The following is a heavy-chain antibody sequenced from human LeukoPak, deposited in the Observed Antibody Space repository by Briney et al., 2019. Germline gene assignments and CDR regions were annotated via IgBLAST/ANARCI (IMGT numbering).Heavy chain of an antibody. J-gene: IGHJ4*02. CDR1: GFTVSSNH. CDR2: IYIGGTI. CDR3: ARDGEDHYYDY. D-gene: IGHD7-27*01. V-gene: IGHV3-66*01. Sequence: GGSLRLSCAASGFTVSSNHMSWVRQAPGKGLEWVSVIYIGGTIFYADSVKGRFTISRDNSMNTVYLEMNSLRAEDTAVYYCARDGEDHYYDYWGQGTLVAVST.